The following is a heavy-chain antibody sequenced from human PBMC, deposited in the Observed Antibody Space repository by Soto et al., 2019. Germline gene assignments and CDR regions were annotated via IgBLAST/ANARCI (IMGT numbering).Heavy chain of an antibody. J-gene: IGHJ6*03. V-gene: IGHV4-34*01. CDR2: INHSGST. CDR3: ARSKSKYYYYMDV. Sequence: SETLSLTCAVYGGSFSGYYWSWIRQPPGKGLEWIREINHSGSTNYNPSLKSRVTISVDTSKNQFSLKLSSVTAADTAVYYCARSKSKYYYYMDVWGKGTTVTVSS. CDR1: GGSFSGYY.